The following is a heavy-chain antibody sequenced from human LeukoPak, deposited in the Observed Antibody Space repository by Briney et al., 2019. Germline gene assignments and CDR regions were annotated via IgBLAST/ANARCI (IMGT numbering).Heavy chain of an antibody. Sequence: SETLSLTCTVSGGSISSSSYYWGWIRQPPGKGLEWIGSIYYSGSTYYNPSLKSRVTISVDTSKNQFSLQLNSVTPEDTAVYYCARDGGSGFLFNWFDPWGQGTLVTVSS. D-gene: IGHD6-19*01. CDR2: IYYSGST. V-gene: IGHV4-39*07. CDR3: ARDGGSGFLFNWFDP. CDR1: GGSISSSSYY. J-gene: IGHJ5*02.